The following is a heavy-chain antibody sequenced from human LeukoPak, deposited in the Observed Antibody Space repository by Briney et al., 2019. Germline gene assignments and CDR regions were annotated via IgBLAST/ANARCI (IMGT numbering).Heavy chain of an antibody. CDR1: GGSFSGYY. CDR2: INHSGST. CDR3: ASGGSGYYPQYSDYYGMDG. J-gene: IGHJ6*01. D-gene: IGHD3-22*01. Sequence: SETLSLTCAVYGGSFSGYYWSWIRQPPGKGLEWIGEINHSGSTNYNPSLKSRVTISVDTSKNQFSLKLSSVTAADTAVYYCASGGSGYYPQYSDYYGMDGWGQWTTV. V-gene: IGHV4-34*01.